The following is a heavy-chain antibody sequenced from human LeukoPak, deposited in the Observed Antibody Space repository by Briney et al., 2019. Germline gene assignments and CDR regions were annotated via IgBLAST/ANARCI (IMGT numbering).Heavy chain of an antibody. V-gene: IGHV1-2*02. J-gene: IGHJ4*02. CDR2: INPNSGGT. CDR3: ARVTGFSPHG. CDR1: GYTFTGYY. Sequence: ASVKVSCKASGYTFTGYYMHWVRQAPGQGLEWMGWINPNSGGTNYAQKFQGRVTMTGDTSISTAYMELSRLRSDDTAVYYCARVTGFSPHGWGQGTLVTVSS. D-gene: IGHD3-16*01.